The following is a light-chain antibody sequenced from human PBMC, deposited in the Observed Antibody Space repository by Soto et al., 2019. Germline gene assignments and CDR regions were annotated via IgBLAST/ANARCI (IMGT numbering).Light chain of an antibody. CDR2: GNS. Sequence: QPVLTQPPSVSGAPGQRVTISCTGSSSNIGAGYDVHWYQQLPGTAPKLHIYGNSTRPSGVPDRFAGSKSGTSASLATTGLQAEDEADYYCQSYDSRLSGDVFGTGTKVTVL. CDR1: SSNIGAGYD. CDR3: QSYDSRLSGDV. J-gene: IGLJ1*01. V-gene: IGLV1-40*01.